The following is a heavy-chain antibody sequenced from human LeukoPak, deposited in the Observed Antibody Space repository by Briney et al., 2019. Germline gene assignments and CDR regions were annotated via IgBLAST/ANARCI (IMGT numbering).Heavy chain of an antibody. CDR2: ISYDGSNK. D-gene: IGHD3-22*01. J-gene: IGHJ4*02. V-gene: IGHV3-30*18. CDR3: AKRQSYDSSPLDY. Sequence: GGSLRLSCAASGFTFSSYGMHWVRQAPGKGLEWVAVISYDGSNKYYADSVKGRFTISRDNSKNTLYLQMNSLRAEDTAVYYCAKRQSYDSSPLDYWGQGTLVAVSS. CDR1: GFTFSSYG.